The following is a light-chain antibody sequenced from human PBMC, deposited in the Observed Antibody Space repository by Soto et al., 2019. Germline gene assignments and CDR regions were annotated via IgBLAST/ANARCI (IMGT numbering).Light chain of an antibody. V-gene: IGKV2D-29*02. CDR3: MQSTQLPPT. CDR1: QSLLHITGETF. CDR2: EVS. Sequence: DVVRTQTPLSLSVAPGQPASIYCKSSQSLLHITGETFLFWYLQKPGQSPQLLIYEVSTRVSGVPDRFSGSGSGTDFTLEISRVETDDVGIYYCMQSTQLPPTFGQGTRLGIE. J-gene: IGKJ5*01.